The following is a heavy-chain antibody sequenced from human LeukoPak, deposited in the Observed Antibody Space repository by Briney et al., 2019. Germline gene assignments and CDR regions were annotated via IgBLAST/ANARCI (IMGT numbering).Heavy chain of an antibody. CDR1: GFTFSSYA. V-gene: IGHV3-23*01. Sequence: GGSLRLSCAASGFTFSSYAMSWVRQAPGKGLEWVSAMSDGGGNTFHADSVKGRFTISRDNSKNTLHLQMNSLRAEDTAIYYCANVLSVGKLFHYDFWGQGTLVTVSS. D-gene: IGHD3-16*01. J-gene: IGHJ4*02. CDR3: ANVLSVGKLFHYDF. CDR2: MSDGGGNT.